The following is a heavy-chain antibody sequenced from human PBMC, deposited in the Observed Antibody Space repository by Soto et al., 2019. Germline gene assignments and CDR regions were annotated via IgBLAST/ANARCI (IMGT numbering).Heavy chain of an antibody. V-gene: IGHV3-73*01. CDR1: GFNFNSYT. D-gene: IGHD3-3*01. CDR3: TRLGGEITIFGVVRMDV. Sequence: PGGSLRLSCAASGFNFNSYTINWVRQASGKGLEWVGRIRSKANSYATAYAASVKGRFTISRDDSKNTAYLQMNSLKTEDTAVYYCTRLGGEITIFGVVRMDVWGQGTTVTVSS. J-gene: IGHJ6*02. CDR2: IRSKANSYAT.